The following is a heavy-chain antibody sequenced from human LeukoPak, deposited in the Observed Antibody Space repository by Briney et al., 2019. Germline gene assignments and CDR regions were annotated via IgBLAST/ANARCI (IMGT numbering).Heavy chain of an antibody. CDR3: AKSYGSGSYRIDY. D-gene: IGHD3-10*01. V-gene: IGHV3-30*18. J-gene: IGHJ4*02. CDR2: ISYDGSNK. Sequence: GGSLRLSCAASGFTFSSYGMHWVRQAPGKGLEWVAAISYDGSNKYYADSVKGRFTISRDNSKNTLYLQTNSLRAEDTAVYYCAKSYGSGSYRIDYWGQGTLVTVSS. CDR1: GFTFSSYG.